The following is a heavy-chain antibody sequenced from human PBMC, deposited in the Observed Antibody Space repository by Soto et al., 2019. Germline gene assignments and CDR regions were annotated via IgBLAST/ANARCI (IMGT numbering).Heavy chain of an antibody. D-gene: IGHD3-16*01. V-gene: IGHV3-7*01. Sequence: GGSLRLSCAASGFTFSSYWMSWVRQAPGKGLEWVANIKQDGSEKYYVDSVKGRFTISRDNAKNSLYLQMNSLRAEDTAVYYCSGYDYIWGSRTPDAFDIWGQGTMVTVSS. CDR2: IKQDGSEK. J-gene: IGHJ3*02. CDR1: GFTFSSYW. CDR3: SGYDYIWGSRTPDAFDI.